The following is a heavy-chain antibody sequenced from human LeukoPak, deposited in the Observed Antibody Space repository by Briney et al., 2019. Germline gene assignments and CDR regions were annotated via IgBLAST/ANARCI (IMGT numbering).Heavy chain of an antibody. Sequence: PSETLSLTCTVSGGSVNSGTYYWSWIRQPPGKGLEWIGSIYYSGSTNYNPSLKSRVTISVDTSKNQFSLKLNSLTAADTAVYYCARRRGNTSGFQGYYFDYWGQGTLVTVSS. V-gene: IGHV4-61*01. CDR3: ARRRGNTSGFQGYYFDY. D-gene: IGHD6-19*01. CDR1: GGSVNSGTYY. J-gene: IGHJ4*02. CDR2: IYYSGST.